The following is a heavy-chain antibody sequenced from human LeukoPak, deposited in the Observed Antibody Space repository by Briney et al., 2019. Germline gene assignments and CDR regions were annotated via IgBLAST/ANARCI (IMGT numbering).Heavy chain of an antibody. J-gene: IGHJ4*02. D-gene: IGHD1-20*01. CDR2: INYSGDT. CDR3: VRLQAVTGNFDY. CDR1: GGSIGSSSYY. Sequence: SETLSLTCTVSGGSIGSSSYYWGWIRQPPGQGLEWIETINYSGDTYYNPSLKSRVTISVDSSSNQFSLKLSSVTAADTAVYYCVRLQAVTGNFDYWGQGILVTVSS. V-gene: IGHV4-39*07.